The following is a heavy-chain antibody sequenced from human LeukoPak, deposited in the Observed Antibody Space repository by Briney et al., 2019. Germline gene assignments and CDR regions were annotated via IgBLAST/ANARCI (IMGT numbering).Heavy chain of an antibody. CDR3: ARKADYGDCGDYHYYMDV. J-gene: IGHJ6*03. CDR1: GYTFTGYY. D-gene: IGHD4-17*01. CDR2: INPNSGGT. Sequence: ASVKVSCKASGYTFTGYYMHWVRQAPGQGLEWMGWINPNSGGTNYAQKFQGRVTMTRDTSISTAYMELSRLRSDDTAVYYCARKADYGDCGDYHYYMDVWGKGTTVTVSS. V-gene: IGHV1-2*02.